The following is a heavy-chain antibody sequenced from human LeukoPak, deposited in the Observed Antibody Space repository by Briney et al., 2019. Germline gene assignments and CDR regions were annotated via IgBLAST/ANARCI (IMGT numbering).Heavy chain of an antibody. J-gene: IGHJ4*02. D-gene: IGHD3-22*01. CDR3: AKDLSYDSSGYYGY. V-gene: IGHV3-23*01. CDR1: GFTFSSYA. Sequence: PGGSLRLSCAASGFTFSSYAMNWVRQAPGKGLEWVSGISGSGDFTYYADSVKGRFTISRDNSKNTLYLQMNSLRAEDTAVYYCAKDLSYDSSGYYGYWGQGTLVTVSS. CDR2: ISGSGDFT.